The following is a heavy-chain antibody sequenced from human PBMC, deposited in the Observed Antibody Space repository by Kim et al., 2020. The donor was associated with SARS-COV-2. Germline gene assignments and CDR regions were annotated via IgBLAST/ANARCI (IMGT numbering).Heavy chain of an antibody. D-gene: IGHD6-13*01. V-gene: IGHV6-1*01. J-gene: IGHJ5*02. Sequence: SQTLSLTCAISGDSVSSNSAAWNWIRQSPSRGLEWLGRTYYRSKWYNDYAVSVKSRITINPDTSKNQFSLQLNSVTPEDTAVYYCARDPRSGWQQLVNQPFDPWGQGTLVTVSS. CDR1: GDSVSSNSAA. CDR2: TYYRSKWYN. CDR3: ARDPRSGWQQLVNQPFDP.